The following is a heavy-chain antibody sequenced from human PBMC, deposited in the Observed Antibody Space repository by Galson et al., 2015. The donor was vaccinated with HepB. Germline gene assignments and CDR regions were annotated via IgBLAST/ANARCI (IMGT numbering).Heavy chain of an antibody. Sequence: LRLSCAVSGFTFSDYYMSWIRQAPGKGLEWISYISSNTLYTNYADSVKGRFTISRDNAKSSLYLQINGLRAEDTAVYYCARVADADYGDHTHFDSWGQGTLVTVSS. CDR1: GFTFSDYY. J-gene: IGHJ4*02. CDR2: ISSNTLYT. V-gene: IGHV3-11*06. D-gene: IGHD4-17*01. CDR3: ARVADADYGDHTHFDS.